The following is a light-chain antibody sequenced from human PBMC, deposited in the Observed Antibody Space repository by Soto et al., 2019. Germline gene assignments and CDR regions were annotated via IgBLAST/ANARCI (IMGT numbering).Light chain of an antibody. CDR1: QSVRSER. CDR3: QEYDGAPPIT. V-gene: IGKV3-20*01. CDR2: DAS. J-gene: IGKJ5*01. Sequence: EIVLTQSPDTLSLSPGERATLSCRASQSVRSERLAWYQQKRGQAPTLLIFDASSRASGTPERFGGSGSGTDFTLTISRLEPEDFAVYYCQEYDGAPPITFGLGTRLEIK.